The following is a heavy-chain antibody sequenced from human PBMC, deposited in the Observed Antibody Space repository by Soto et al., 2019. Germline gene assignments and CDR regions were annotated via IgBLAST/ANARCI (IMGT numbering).Heavy chain of an antibody. D-gene: IGHD6-6*01. J-gene: IGHJ6*02. CDR2: INPSGGST. CDR1: GYTFTSYY. CDR3: AILRGIVPGQYGMDV. V-gene: IGHV1-46*01. Sequence: ASVKVSCKASGYTFTSYYMHWVRQAPGQGLEWMGIINPSGGSTSYAQKFQGRVTMTRDTSTSTVYMELSSLRSEDTAVYYCAILRGIVPGQYGMDVWGQGTTVTVSS.